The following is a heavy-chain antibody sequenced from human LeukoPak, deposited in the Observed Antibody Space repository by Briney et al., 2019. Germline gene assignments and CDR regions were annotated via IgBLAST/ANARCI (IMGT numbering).Heavy chain of an antibody. CDR1: GGSISSYY. V-gene: IGHV4-59*01. Sequence: SETLSLTCTVSGGSISSYYWSWIRQPPGKGLEWIGYIYYSGSTNYNPSLKSRVTISVDTSKNQFSLKLSSVTAADTAVYYCARVGVFGEFPKYNWFDPWGQGTLVTVSS. J-gene: IGHJ5*02. CDR3: ARVGVFGEFPKYNWFDP. CDR2: IYYSGST. D-gene: IGHD3-10*02.